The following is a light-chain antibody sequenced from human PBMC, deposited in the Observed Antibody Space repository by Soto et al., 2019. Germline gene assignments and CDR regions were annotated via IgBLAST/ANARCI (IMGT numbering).Light chain of an antibody. V-gene: IGLV2-14*01. Sequence: QSALTQLASVSGSPGQSITISCTGTSNDVGGYNYVSWYQHHPGKAPKLMIYEVSDRPSGVSNRFSGSKSGNTASLTISGLQAEDEADYYCSSYTGSNIRYVFGTGTKVTVL. J-gene: IGLJ1*01. CDR1: SNDVGGYNY. CDR2: EVS. CDR3: SSYTGSNIRYV.